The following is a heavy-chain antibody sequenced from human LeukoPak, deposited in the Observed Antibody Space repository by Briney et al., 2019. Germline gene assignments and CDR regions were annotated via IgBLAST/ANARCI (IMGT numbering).Heavy chain of an antibody. J-gene: IGHJ6*03. CDR1: GFTSSSQP. CDR2: IRYYGSNK. D-gene: IGHD2-8*01. V-gene: IGHV3-30*02. CDR3: AKAGYCATAGCPDYYYMDV. Sequence: GGSLRLSCAASGFTSSSQPIHWVRQAPRKGLEWGSFIRYYGSNKFYADSVKGRFTISRDTSKNTLYLQMNSLRTEDSAMYYCAKAGYCATAGCPDYYYMDVWGRGTTVTVSS.